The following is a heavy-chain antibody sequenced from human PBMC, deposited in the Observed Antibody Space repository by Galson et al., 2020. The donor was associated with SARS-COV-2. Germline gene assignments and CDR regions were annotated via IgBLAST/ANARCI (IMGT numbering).Heavy chain of an antibody. CDR1: GFTFSNYV. CDR2: ISSDGSNS. Sequence: GGSLRLSCAVSGFTFSNYVMHWVRQAPGKGPEWVAVISSDGSNSFYADSLKGRFTISRDNSKSTLYLQMNSLRAEDTAVYYCARGGEWELPYYFDYWGQGTLVTVSS. CDR3: ARGGEWELPYYFDY. D-gene: IGHD1-26*01. J-gene: IGHJ4*02. V-gene: IGHV3-30*04.